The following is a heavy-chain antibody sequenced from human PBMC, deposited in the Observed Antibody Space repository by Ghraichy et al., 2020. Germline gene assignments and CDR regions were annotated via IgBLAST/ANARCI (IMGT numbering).Heavy chain of an antibody. CDR1: GYSFTSYW. CDR2: IYPGDSDT. CDR3: ARHPSAVAGKIDY. Sequence: GESLNISCKGYGYSFTSYWIGWVRQMPGKGLEWMGIIYPGDSDTRYSPSFQGQVTISADKSISTAYLQWSSLKASDTAMYYCARHPSAVAGKIDYWGQGTLVTVSS. V-gene: IGHV5-51*01. J-gene: IGHJ4*02. D-gene: IGHD6-19*01.